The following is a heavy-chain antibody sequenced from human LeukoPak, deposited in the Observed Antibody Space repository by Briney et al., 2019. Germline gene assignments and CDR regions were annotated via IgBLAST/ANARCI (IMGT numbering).Heavy chain of an antibody. CDR3: ARVLRYCSGGNCYSGGLGYMDV. CDR1: GFTFSDYN. Sequence: GGSLRLSCAASGFTFSDYNTRWIRQAPGKGLEWVSSISRSGSTKYYADSVKGRFTISRDNAKNSLFLQMNSLRAEDTAVYYCARVLRYCSGGNCYSGGLGYMDVWGKGTTVTISS. V-gene: IGHV3-11*01. CDR2: ISRSGSTK. J-gene: IGHJ6*03. D-gene: IGHD2-15*01.